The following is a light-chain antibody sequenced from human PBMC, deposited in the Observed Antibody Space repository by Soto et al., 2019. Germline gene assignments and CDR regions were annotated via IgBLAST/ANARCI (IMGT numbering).Light chain of an antibody. V-gene: IGKV3-20*01. J-gene: IGKJ1*01. CDR1: QSVSSSY. CDR3: QQYGSSPRT. Sequence: EIVLTQSPGTLSLSPGERATLSCRASQSVSSSYLAWYQQKPGQAPRLLIYGASSSATGIPDRFSGSGSGTDFTLTISRLEPEDFAVYSCQQYGSSPRTFGQGTKVEIK. CDR2: GAS.